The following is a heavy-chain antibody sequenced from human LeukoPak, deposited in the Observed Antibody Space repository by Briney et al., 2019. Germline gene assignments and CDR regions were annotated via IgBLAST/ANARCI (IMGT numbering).Heavy chain of an antibody. J-gene: IGHJ4*02. V-gene: IGHV3-23*01. CDR3: AKTDRYYDILTGGYFDY. CDR2: ISGSGGST. Sequence: GGSLRLSCAASGFTFSSYAMSWVRQAPGKGLEWVSAISGSGGSTYYADSVKGRFTISRDNSKNTLYLQMNSLRAEDTAVYYCAKTDRYYDILTGGYFDYWGQGTLVTVSS. CDR1: GFTFSSYA. D-gene: IGHD3-9*01.